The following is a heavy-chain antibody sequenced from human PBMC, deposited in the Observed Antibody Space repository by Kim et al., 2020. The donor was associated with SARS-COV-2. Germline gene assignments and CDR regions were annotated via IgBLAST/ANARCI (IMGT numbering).Heavy chain of an antibody. CDR3: TTEDGSSWFFHYGMDV. CDR2: IKSKTDGGTT. D-gene: IGHD6-13*01. J-gene: IGHJ6*02. Sequence: GGSLRLSCAASGFTFSNAWMSWVRQAPGKGLEWVGRIKSKTDGGTTDYAAPVKGRFTISRDDSKNTLYLQMNSLKTEDTAVYYCTTEDGSSWFFHYGMDVWGQGTTVTVSS. CDR1: GFTFSNAW. V-gene: IGHV3-15*01.